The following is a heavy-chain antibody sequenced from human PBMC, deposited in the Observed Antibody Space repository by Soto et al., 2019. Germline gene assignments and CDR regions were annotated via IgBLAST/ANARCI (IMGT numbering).Heavy chain of an antibody. CDR3: ARDYDSGMDV. J-gene: IGHJ6*02. V-gene: IGHV4-30-4*01. D-gene: IGHD3-22*01. Sequence: PSETLSLTCTVSGGPITTDNYYWTWIRQPPGKGLEWVGYIYYSGSAYYNPSLKSRVTISVDTSKDQFSLNVRSVTAADTAVYYCARDYDSGMDVWGQGTTVTVSS. CDR1: GGPITTDNYY. CDR2: IYYSGSA.